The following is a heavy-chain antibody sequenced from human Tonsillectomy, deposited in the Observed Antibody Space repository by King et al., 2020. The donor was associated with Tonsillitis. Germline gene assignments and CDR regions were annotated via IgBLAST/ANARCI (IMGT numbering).Heavy chain of an antibody. V-gene: IGHV3-30*18. CDR1: GFTFSSYG. CDR3: AKDLRYDFWTHLGY. D-gene: IGHD3-3*01. Sequence: VQLVESGGGVVQPGRSLRLSCAASGFTFSSYGMHWVRQAPGKGLEWVAVISYDGSNKYYADSVKGRFTISRDNSKNTLYLQMNSLRAEDTAVYYCAKDLRYDFWTHLGYWGQGTLVTVSS. J-gene: IGHJ4*02. CDR2: ISYDGSNK.